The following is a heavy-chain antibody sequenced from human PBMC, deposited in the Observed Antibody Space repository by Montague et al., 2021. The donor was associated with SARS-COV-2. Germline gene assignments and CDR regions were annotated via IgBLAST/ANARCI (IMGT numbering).Heavy chain of an antibody. D-gene: IGHD3-9*01. CDR3: ARGYYDILTGYLDAFDI. CDR2: IDWDDDK. CDR1: GFSLSTSGMC. J-gene: IGHJ3*02. Sequence: VKHTQTLTLTCTFSGFSLSTSGMCVSWIRQPPGKALEWLARIDWDDDKYYSTSLKTRLTISKDTSKNQVVLTMTNMDPVDTATYYCARGYYDILTGYLDAFDIWGQGTMVTVSS. V-gene: IGHV2-70*11.